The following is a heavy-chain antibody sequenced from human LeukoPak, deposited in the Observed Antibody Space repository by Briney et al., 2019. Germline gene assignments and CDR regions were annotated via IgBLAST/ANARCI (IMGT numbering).Heavy chain of an antibody. D-gene: IGHD6-13*01. J-gene: IGHJ4*02. CDR1: GYTFTSYY. Sequence: GASVKVSCKASGYTFTSYYMHWVRQAPGQGLEWMGIINPSGGSTSYAQKFQGRVTMTRDTSTSTVYMELSSLRSDDTAVYYCARARAGIAAAGVFDYWGQGTLVTVSS. CDR2: INPSGGST. V-gene: IGHV1-46*01. CDR3: ARARAGIAAAGVFDY.